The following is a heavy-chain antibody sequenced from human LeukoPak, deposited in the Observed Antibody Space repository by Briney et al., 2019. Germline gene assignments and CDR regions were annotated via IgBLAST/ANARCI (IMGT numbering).Heavy chain of an antibody. CDR2: FRVGEHIIT. CDR3: ARGSRAAYYNGWSMDV. CDR1: ASTFSTYA. V-gene: IGHV3-48*03. Sequence: GGSLRLSCAASASTFSTYAVNWDRQAPGKGLEWVSPFRVGEHIITYYAYGVGGRFAISRDNAKTSVYMQLNSLRAEDTAVYYCARGSRAAYYNGWSMDVWGQGTTVTVSS. J-gene: IGHJ6*02. D-gene: IGHD3-10*01.